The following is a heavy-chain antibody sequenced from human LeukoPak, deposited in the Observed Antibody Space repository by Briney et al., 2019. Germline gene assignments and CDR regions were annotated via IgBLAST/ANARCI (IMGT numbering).Heavy chain of an antibody. V-gene: IGHV1-18*04. J-gene: IGHJ4*02. CDR3: ARDLSPRYYYDSSGYYYLSGNY. D-gene: IGHD3-22*01. CDR2: ISAYNGNT. Sequence: GASVKVSCKASGYTFTGYYMHWVRQAPGQGLEWMGWISAYNGNTNYAQKLQGRVTMTTDTSTSTAYMELRGLRSDDTAVYYCARDLSPRYYYDSSGYYYLSGNYWGQGTLVTVSS. CDR1: GYTFTGYY.